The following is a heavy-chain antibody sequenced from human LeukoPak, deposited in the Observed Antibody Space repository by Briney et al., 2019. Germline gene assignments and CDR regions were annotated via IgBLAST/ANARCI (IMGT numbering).Heavy chain of an antibody. CDR2: IYSGGST. CDR3: ARDSGCSGGSCYSSY. V-gene: IGHV3-53*01. Sequence: GGSLRLSCAASGFTVSSNYMSWVRQAPGKGLEWVSVIYSGGSTYYADSVKGRFTISRDNSKNTLYLQMNSLRAEDTAVYYCARDSGCSGGSCYSSYWGQGTLVTVSS. D-gene: IGHD2-15*01. CDR1: GFTVSSNY. J-gene: IGHJ4*02.